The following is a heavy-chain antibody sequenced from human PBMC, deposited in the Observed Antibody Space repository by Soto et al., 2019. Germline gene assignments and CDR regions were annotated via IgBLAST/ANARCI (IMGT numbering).Heavy chain of an antibody. D-gene: IGHD3-22*01. Sequence: ASVKVSCKASGYTFTSYYMHWVRQAPGQGLEWMGIINPSGGSTSYAQKFQGRVTMTRDTSTSTVYMELSSLRSEDTAVYYCARDRVTYYYDSSGYNNWLDPWGQGTQVTVSS. CDR3: ARDRVTYYYDSSGYNNWLDP. V-gene: IGHV1-46*01. CDR1: GYTFTSYY. CDR2: INPSGGST. J-gene: IGHJ5*02.